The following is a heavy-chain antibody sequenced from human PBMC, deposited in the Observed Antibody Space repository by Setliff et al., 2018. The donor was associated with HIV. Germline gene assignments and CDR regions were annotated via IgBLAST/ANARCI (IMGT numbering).Heavy chain of an antibody. CDR1: GGSFSGYY. V-gene: IGHV4-34*01. CDR2: INHTGST. D-gene: IGHD5-12*01. CDR3: ATPQSGRGGGAGFDP. J-gene: IGHJ5*02. Sequence: SETLSLTCAVYGGSFSGYYWSWIRQPPGKGLEWIGEINHTGSTNYNPSLKSRVTISIDTSKNQFSLKLTSVTAADTATYYCATPQSGRGGGAGFDPWGQGTLVTVSS.